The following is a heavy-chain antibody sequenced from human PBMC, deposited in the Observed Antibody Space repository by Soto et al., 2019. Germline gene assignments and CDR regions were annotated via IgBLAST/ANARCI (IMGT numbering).Heavy chain of an antibody. CDR2: ISAYNGNT. CDR3: VCAAGGIRGAPSRYYYMDV. Sequence: ASVKVSCKASGYTFTSYGISWVRQAPGQGLEWMGWISAYNGNTNYAQKLQGRVTMTTDTSTSTAYMELRSLRSDDTAVYYCVCAAGGIRGAPSRYYYMDVWGKGTTVTVSS. D-gene: IGHD3-10*01. V-gene: IGHV1-18*01. J-gene: IGHJ6*03. CDR1: GYTFTSYG.